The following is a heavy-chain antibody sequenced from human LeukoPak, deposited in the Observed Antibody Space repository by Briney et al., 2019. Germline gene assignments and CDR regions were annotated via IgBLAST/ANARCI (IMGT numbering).Heavy chain of an antibody. CDR1: GFTFGSNT. CDR2: ISSSSSYI. V-gene: IGHV3-21*01. CDR3: AREPYSSRWRFDY. J-gene: IGHJ4*02. Sequence: GGSLRLSCAASGFTFGSNTMNWVRQAPGKGLEWVSSISSSSSYIYYADSMKGRFTISRDNAKNSLYLQLNSLTAEDTAVYYCAREPYSSRWRFDYWAQGTLVTVSS. D-gene: IGHD6-19*01.